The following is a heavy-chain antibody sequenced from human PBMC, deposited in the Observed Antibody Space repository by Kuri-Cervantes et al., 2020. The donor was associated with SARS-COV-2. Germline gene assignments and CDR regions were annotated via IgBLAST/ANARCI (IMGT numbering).Heavy chain of an antibody. D-gene: IGHD6-19*01. J-gene: IGHJ5*02. CDR3: AKIAGYNSGWYDD. CDR1: GFTFSHYA. V-gene: IGHV3-23*01. Sequence: GESLKISCGASGFTFSHYAMSWFRQAPGKGLKWVSTITISGLSTQYADSVKGRFTISRDNSKNTVYLQMNSLRADDTAVYYRAKIAGYNSGWYDDRGQGTLVTVSS. CDR2: ITISGLST.